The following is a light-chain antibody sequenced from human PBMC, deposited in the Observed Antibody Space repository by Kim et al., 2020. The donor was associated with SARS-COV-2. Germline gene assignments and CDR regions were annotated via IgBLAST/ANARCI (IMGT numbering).Light chain of an antibody. CDR3: GTWDSSLSGGV. CDR1: SSNIGNNY. CDR2: DNN. J-gene: IGLJ3*02. V-gene: IGLV1-51*01. Sequence: QKVTISGSGSSSNIGNNYVSWYQQLPGTAPKLLIYDNNKRPSGIPDRFSGSKSGTSATLGITGLQTGDEADYYCGTWDSSLSGGVFGGGTKLTVL.